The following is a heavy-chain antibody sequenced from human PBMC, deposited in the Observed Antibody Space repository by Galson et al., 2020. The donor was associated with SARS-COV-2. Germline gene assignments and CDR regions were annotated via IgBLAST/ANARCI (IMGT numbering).Heavy chain of an antibody. J-gene: IGHJ4*02. Sequence: GGSLRLSCAVSGFTFSDYYMSWIRQAPGKGLEWVSHITNTGTSKYYTDSVRGRFAISRDNAKNSLELQMNSLGAEDTAVYYCARGLFGRSGTPDFWGQGILVTVSS. CDR1: GFTFSDYY. D-gene: IGHD1-7*01. CDR3: ARGLFGRSGTPDF. CDR2: ITNTGTSK. V-gene: IGHV3-11*01.